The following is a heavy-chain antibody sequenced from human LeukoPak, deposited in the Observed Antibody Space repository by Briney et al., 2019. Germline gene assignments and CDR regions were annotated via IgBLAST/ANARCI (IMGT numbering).Heavy chain of an antibody. D-gene: IGHD3-22*01. CDR1: GFTFSTYA. V-gene: IGHV3-23*01. Sequence: GGSLRLSCAASGFTFSTYAMTWVRQAPGKGLEWVSTITTGGITYHADSLKGRFTISRDISKSTLYLQMNGLRAEDTATYYCARHGTSGYNFFDCWGQGTLVTVSS. J-gene: IGHJ4*02. CDR3: ARHGTSGYNFFDC. CDR2: ITTGGIT.